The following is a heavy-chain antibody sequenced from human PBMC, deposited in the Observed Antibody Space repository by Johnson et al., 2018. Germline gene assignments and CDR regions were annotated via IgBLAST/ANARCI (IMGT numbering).Heavy chain of an antibody. D-gene: IGHD3-16*01. CDR3: ARPYRRDGGDN. CDR2: ISSGGSYI. Sequence: LVQSGTSLRLXCAASGFXFSSYSMNWVRQAPGEGLEWVSSISSGGSYIYYADSGKGRFTISRDSAKNSLYLQMNSLRAEDTAVYYWARPYRRDGGDNWGQGTTVTVSS. J-gene: IGHJ4*01. CDR1: GFXFSSYS. V-gene: IGHV3-21*01.